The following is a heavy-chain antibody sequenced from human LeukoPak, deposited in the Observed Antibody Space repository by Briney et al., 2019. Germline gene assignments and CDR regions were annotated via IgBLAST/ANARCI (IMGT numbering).Heavy chain of an antibody. D-gene: IGHD1-26*01. V-gene: IGHV1-2*02. Sequence: ASVKVSCKASGYTFTGYYMHWVRQAPGQGLEWMGWINTNSGDTNYALKFQGRVTMTRDTSISTAYMELSRLRSDDTAVYYCARDLELLTAFDIWGQGTMVTVSS. J-gene: IGHJ3*02. CDR3: ARDLELLTAFDI. CDR1: GYTFTGYY. CDR2: INTNSGDT.